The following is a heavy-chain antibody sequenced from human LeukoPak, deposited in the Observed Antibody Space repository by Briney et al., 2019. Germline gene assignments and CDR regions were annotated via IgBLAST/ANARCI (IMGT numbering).Heavy chain of an antibody. CDR3: AREGIAAAGVDY. CDR1: GGTFSSYA. J-gene: IGHJ4*02. V-gene: IGHV1-69*06. CDR2: IIPIFGTA. D-gene: IGHD6-13*01. Sequence: GASVKVSCKASGGTFSSYAISWVRQAPGQGLEWMGGIIPIFGTANYAQKFQGRVTITADKSTSTAYMELSSLRSEDTAVYYCAREGIAAAGVDYWGQGTLVTVSS.